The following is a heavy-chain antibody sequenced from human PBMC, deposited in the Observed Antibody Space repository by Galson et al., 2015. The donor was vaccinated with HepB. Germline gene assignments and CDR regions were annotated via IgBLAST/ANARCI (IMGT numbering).Heavy chain of an antibody. CDR2: IYYSGST. D-gene: IGHD5-18*01. V-gene: IGHV4-59*01. J-gene: IGHJ6*02. Sequence: ETLSLTCTVSGGSISSYYWSWIRQPPGKGLEWIGYIYYSGSTNYNPSLKSRVTISVDTSKNQFSLKLSSVTAADTAVYYCARIGRSIRGYSYGTRIDYYYYGMDVWGQGTTVTVSS. CDR3: ARIGRSIRGYSYGTRIDYYYYGMDV. CDR1: GGSISSYY.